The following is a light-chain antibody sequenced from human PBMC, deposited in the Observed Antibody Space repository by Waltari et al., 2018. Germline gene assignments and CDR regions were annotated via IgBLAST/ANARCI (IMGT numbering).Light chain of an antibody. J-gene: IGLJ2*01. CDR3: QSADSSGKV. V-gene: IGLV3-25*03. CDR1: ALPKQY. Sequence: SYELTQPPSVSVSPGQTARITCSGDALPKQYACWYQQKPGQAPVVVIYKDTERPSGIPERFSGSSSGTTVTLTISGVQAEDEADYYCQSADSSGKVFGGGTKLTVL. CDR2: KDT.